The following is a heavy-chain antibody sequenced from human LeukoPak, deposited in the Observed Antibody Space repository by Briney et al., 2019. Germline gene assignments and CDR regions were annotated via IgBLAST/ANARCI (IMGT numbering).Heavy chain of an antibody. V-gene: IGHV1-18*01. Sequence: GASVKVSCKASGYTFTSYGISWVRQAPGQGLEWMGWISAYNGNTNYAQKLQGRVTMTTDTSTSTAYMELRSLRSDDTAVYYCASGFDSSGWSDAFDIWGQGTMVTVSS. CDR1: GYTFTSYG. CDR2: ISAYNGNT. D-gene: IGHD3-22*01. J-gene: IGHJ3*02. CDR3: ASGFDSSGWSDAFDI.